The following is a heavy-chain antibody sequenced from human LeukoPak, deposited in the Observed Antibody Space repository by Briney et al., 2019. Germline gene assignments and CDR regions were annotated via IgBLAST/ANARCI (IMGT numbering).Heavy chain of an antibody. J-gene: IGHJ4*02. D-gene: IGHD2-2*02. Sequence: GGSLRLSCAASGFTFSSNAMHWVRQAPGKGLEWVAVISYDGSNKYYADSVKGQFTISRDNSKNTLYLQMNSLRAEDTAVYYCARDRCSSTSCYTLYYWGQGTLVTVSS. CDR2: ISYDGSNK. CDR3: ARDRCSSTSCYTLYY. CDR1: GFTFSSNA. V-gene: IGHV3-30-3*01.